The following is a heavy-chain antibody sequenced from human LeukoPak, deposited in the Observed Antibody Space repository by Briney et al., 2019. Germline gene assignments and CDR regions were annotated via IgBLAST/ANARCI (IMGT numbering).Heavy chain of an antibody. CDR3: ARDLANTGWYTFDY. Sequence: APTRSLTFGGCGESVSSVKVAGNGVRQYPSRDLEWLGRTYYRSKWYNEYAESMKGRMTITPDTSNNRFSVQLNSVTPDDTAVYYCARDLANTGWYTFDYWGQGTLVTVSS. J-gene: IGHJ4*02. CDR2: TYYRSKWYN. V-gene: IGHV6-1*01. CDR1: GESVSSVKVA. D-gene: IGHD6-19*01.